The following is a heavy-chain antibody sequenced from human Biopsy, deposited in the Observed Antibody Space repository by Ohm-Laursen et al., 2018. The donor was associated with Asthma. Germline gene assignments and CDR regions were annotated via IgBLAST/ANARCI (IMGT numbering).Heavy chain of an antibody. J-gene: IGHJ4*02. D-gene: IGHD2-2*01. CDR1: GGTFNTYV. CDR3: ARKAGSCISRTCYSLDF. CDR2: INSVFGTT. V-gene: IGHV1-69*01. Sequence: SSVKVSCKSPGGTFNTYVIGWVRQAPGQGLEWMGGINSVFGTTTYPQKFQDRVTITADDSTSTVYMELSSLGSEDTAVYYCARKAGSCISRTCYSLDFWGQGTLVTVSS.